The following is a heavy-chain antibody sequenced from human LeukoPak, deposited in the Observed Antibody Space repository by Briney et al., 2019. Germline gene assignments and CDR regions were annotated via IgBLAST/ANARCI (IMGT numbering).Heavy chain of an antibody. CDR1: GFTFSSYG. J-gene: IGHJ4*02. CDR2: ISFDGINK. CDR3: AKGGGTGYSSSWYRN. V-gene: IGHV3-30*18. D-gene: IGHD6-13*01. Sequence: GGSLRLSCAASGFTFSSYGMHWVRQAPGKGLEWVAVISFDGINKFYADSVKGRFIISRDNSENTLYLQMNSLRAEDTAVYYCAKGGGTGYSSSWYRNWGQGTLVTVSS.